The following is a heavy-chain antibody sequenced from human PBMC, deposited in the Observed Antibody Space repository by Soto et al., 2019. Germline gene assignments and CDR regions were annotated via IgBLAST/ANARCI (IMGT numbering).Heavy chain of an antibody. Sequence: QVQLQESGPGLVKPSQTLSLTCTVSGGSISSGSYYWSWFRQYPGKGLEWIGYIYSTGTTYYNPSLKSRVTMSVDTSKNQFSLRLTSVTAADTAVYYCARDRTHGGNCDCWGQGTLVTVSS. CDR3: ARDRTHGGNCDC. D-gene: IGHD3-10*01. CDR1: GGSISSGSYY. J-gene: IGHJ4*02. CDR2: IYSTGTT. V-gene: IGHV4-31*03.